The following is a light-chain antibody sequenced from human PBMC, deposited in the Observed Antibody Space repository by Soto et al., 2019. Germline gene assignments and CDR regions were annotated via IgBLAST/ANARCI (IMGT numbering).Light chain of an antibody. J-gene: IGKJ1*01. CDR2: GAS. Sequence: EIVLTQSPGTLSLSPGERATLSCRTSQSIGSDYLAWYQQKPGQPPRLLIFGASSRATGIPDRFSGSGSGTDFTLTISRLEPEDFAVYHCQQYGSFPWTFGQGTKVDIK. V-gene: IGKV3-20*01. CDR3: QQYGSFPWT. CDR1: QSIGSDY.